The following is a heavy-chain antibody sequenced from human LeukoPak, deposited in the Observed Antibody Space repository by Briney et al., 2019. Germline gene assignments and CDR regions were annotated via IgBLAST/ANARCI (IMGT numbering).Heavy chain of an antibody. CDR1: GFTFSSYG. J-gene: IGHJ6*03. V-gene: IGHV3-23*01. Sequence: GGSLRLSCAASGFTFSSYGMSWVRQAPGKGLEWVSAISGSGGSTYYADSVKGRFTISRDNSKNTLYLQMNSLRAEDTAVYYCVKDGLTTVTTGYYYYYMDVWGKGTTVTISS. CDR3: VKDGLTTVTTGYYYYYMDV. D-gene: IGHD4-17*01. CDR2: ISGSGGST.